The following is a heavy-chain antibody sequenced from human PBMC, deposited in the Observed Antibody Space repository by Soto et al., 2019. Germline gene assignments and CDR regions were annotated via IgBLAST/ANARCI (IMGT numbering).Heavy chain of an antibody. D-gene: IGHD3-16*01. J-gene: IGHJ6*02. Sequence: QVQLVQSGDEVKKPGASVKVSCKASGYIFVNYGIAWVRQAPGQGLEWMGWISPYTGNTHSATKVQGRLTMTTDTSPSTAYMDLGSLQSDDTAVYYCGMVDNYVTPTPQDVWGQGTTVTVSS. CDR1: GYIFVNYG. CDR2: ISPYTGNT. CDR3: GMVDNYVTPTPQDV. V-gene: IGHV1-18*01.